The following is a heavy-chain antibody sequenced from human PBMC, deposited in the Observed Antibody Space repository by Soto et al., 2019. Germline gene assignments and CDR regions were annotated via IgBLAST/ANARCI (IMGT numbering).Heavy chain of an antibody. CDR2: GSYSGTT. CDR3: ARGATVTQYDY. V-gene: IGHV4-61*01. J-gene: IGHJ4*02. Sequence: SETLSLTCTVSGVSVSSGSFYWAWIRQPPGKGLEWVGFGSYSGTTNYKPSLKSRVSISVDTSRSQISLKVSSLTAADTAIYYCARGATVTQYDYWGQGTLVTVSS. CDR1: GVSVSSGSFY. D-gene: IGHD4-17*01.